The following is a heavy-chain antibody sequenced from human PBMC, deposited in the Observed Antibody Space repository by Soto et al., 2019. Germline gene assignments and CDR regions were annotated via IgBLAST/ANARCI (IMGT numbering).Heavy chain of an antibody. CDR2: ISYGGHNK. V-gene: IGHV3-30*18. D-gene: IGHD2-8*01. J-gene: IGHJ5*02. CDR3: AKDLYYIYRA. CDR1: GFTFSTYG. Sequence: QVQLVESGGGVVQPGASLTLSCMTSGFTFSTYGMHWVRQAPGKGLEWVAVISYGGHNKYYADSVKGRFTISRDNSKYTLFLQMNSLTPADTAMYYCAKDLYYIYRAWGQGTLVTVSS.